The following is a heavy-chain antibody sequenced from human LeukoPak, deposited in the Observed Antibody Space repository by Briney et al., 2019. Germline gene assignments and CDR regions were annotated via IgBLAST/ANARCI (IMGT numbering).Heavy chain of an antibody. J-gene: IGHJ6*02. CDR1: GYTFTAYY. CDR3: ARDVRSNYGSHTMDV. V-gene: IGHV1-2*02. D-gene: IGHD4-11*01. Sequence: ASVKDSCKTSGYTFTAYYIDWVRQAPGQGLEWMGWINPNSGGTNYAQHFQGRVTMTRDTSISTAYLELSRLTSDDTAVYYCARDVRSNYGSHTMDVWGQGTTVTVSS. CDR2: INPNSGGT.